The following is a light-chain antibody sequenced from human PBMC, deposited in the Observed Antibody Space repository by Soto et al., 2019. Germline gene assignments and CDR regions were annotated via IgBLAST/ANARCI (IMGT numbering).Light chain of an antibody. CDR1: SSDVGGYDH. CDR3: SSYTNKDTLL. CDR2: DVT. J-gene: IGLJ3*02. Sequence: QSALTQPASVSGSPGQSITISCTGTSSDVGGYDHVSWYQQHPGKAPKLIIYDVTVRPSGISRRFSGSKSDNTASLAVSGLQPEDEADYFCSSYTNKDTLLFGGGTKLTGL. V-gene: IGLV2-14*03.